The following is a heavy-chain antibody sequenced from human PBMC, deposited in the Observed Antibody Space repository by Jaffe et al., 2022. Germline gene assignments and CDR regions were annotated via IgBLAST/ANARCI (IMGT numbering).Heavy chain of an antibody. CDR3: AKDVPPTVTRWGYFDY. D-gene: IGHD4-17*01. CDR2: ISGSGGST. Sequence: EVQLLESGGGLVQPGGSLRLSCAASGFTFSSYAMSWVRQAPGKGLEWVSAISGSGGSTYYADSVKGRFTISRDNSKNTLYLQMNSLRAEDTAVYYCAKDVPPTVTRWGYFDYWGQGTLVTVSS. J-gene: IGHJ4*02. V-gene: IGHV3-23*01. CDR1: GFTFSSYA.